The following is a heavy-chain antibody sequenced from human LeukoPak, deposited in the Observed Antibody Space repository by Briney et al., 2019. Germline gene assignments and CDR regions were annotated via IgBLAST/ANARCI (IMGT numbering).Heavy chain of an antibody. CDR1: GLTFSSYA. J-gene: IGHJ4*02. V-gene: IGHV3-23*01. CDR3: APRGYRTVFHY. D-gene: IGHD3-10*01. Sequence: PEGSLRLSCAASGLTFSSYAISWDHQAPGKGLEWVLAIGGSGSTTYYADSVKGRFTISRDNSKNTVLLQMNSLRAEDTAVYYCAPRGYRTVFHYWGQGTLVTVSS. CDR2: IGGSGSTT.